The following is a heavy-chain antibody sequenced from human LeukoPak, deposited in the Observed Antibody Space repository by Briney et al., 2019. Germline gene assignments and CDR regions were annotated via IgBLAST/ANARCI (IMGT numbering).Heavy chain of an antibody. CDR1: RFTFSDYS. CDR2: IGIDSGNT. CDR3: ARDYKYAFDN. V-gene: IGHV3-48*01. D-gene: IGHD5-24*01. J-gene: IGHJ4*02. Sequence: PGGSLRPSCAASRFTFSDYSMNWVRQAPGKGLEWISYIGIDSGNTNYADSVKGRFTISGDKAKNSLYLQMNSLRVEDTAVYYCARDYKYAFDNWGQGTLVTVSS.